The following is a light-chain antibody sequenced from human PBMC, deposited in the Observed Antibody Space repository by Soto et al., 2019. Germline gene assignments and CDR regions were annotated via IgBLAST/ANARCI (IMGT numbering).Light chain of an antibody. CDR1: QSVSSNY. CDR3: QQYNDYIT. J-gene: IGKJ5*01. Sequence: EIVMTQSPGTLSLSPGETATLSCRASQSVSSNYLAWYQQKPGQAPRLLISGASNRATGIPDRFSGSGSGTDFTLTISRLEPEDSATYYCQQYNDYITFGQGTRLEI. V-gene: IGKV3-20*01. CDR2: GAS.